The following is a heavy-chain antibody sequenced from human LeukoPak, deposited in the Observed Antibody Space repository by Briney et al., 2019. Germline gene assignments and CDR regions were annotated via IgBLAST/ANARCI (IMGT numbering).Heavy chain of an antibody. D-gene: IGHD6-13*01. CDR1: GGSISSYY. J-gene: IGHJ4*02. Sequence: SETLSLTCTVSGGSISSYYWNWIRQPAGKGLEWIGRIYTSGDTNYNPSLKSRVTMSVDTSKNQFSLKLSSVTAADTAVYYCASAMYSSSWYRYDYFDYWGQRTLVTVSS. CDR3: ASAMYSSSWYRYDYFDY. V-gene: IGHV4-4*07. CDR2: IYTSGDT.